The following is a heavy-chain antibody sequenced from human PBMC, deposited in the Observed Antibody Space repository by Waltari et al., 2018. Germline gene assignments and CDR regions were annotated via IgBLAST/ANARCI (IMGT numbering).Heavy chain of an antibody. J-gene: IGHJ1*01. V-gene: IGHV3-9*03. CDR2: ISWNSGSI. Sequence: VQLVESGGGLVQPGSSLRLSCTASGSTFEDSAMPRAGQAPGKGLEWVSGISWNSGSIGYADSVKGRFTISRDNAKNSLYLQMNSLRAEDMALYYCAKDTNRGTVVWGYFQHWGQGTLVTVSS. CDR3: AKDTNRGTVVWGYFQH. D-gene: IGHD4-17*01. CDR1: GSTFEDSA.